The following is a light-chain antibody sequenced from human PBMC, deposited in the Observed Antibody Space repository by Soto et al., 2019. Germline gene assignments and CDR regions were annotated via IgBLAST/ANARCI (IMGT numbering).Light chain of an antibody. Sequence: EIVMTQSPATLSVSPGEIATLSCRARESVSSSYLAWYQQKPGQAPRLLIVGASSRATGTPARFSGSGSGTDFTLTISRLEPEDFAVYYCQQYGSSPPWTFGQGTKVDIK. J-gene: IGKJ1*01. CDR2: GAS. V-gene: IGKV3-20*01. CDR3: QQYGSSPPWT. CDR1: ESVSSSY.